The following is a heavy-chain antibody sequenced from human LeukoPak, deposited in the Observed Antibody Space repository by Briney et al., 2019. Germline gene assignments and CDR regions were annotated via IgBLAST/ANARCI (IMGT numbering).Heavy chain of an antibody. CDR2: IYYSGST. J-gene: IGHJ6*02. V-gene: IGHV4-59*12. D-gene: IGHD3-9*01. Sequence: SETLSLTCTVSGGSISSYYWSWIRQPPGKGLEWIGYIYYSGSTNYNPSLKSRVTISVDTSKNQFSLKLSSVTAADTAVYYCARALNDILTGYYGMDVWGQGTTVTVSS. CDR3: ARALNDILTGYYGMDV. CDR1: GGSISSYY.